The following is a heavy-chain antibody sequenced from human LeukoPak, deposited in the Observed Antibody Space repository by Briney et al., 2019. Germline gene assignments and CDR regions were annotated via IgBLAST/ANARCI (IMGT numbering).Heavy chain of an antibody. V-gene: IGHV4-59*08. J-gene: IGHJ4*02. Sequence: SDTLSLTCTVSGGSIIGYYWSWIRXPPGKGLEWIASIYYSGSTNYNPSLKSRVTVSLDTSKNQFSLKLSSVTAADTAVYYCARHRGSNLNRSFDFWGQGTLVTVSS. CDR3: ARHRGSNLNRSFDF. D-gene: IGHD1-14*01. CDR1: GGSIIGYY. CDR2: IYYSGST.